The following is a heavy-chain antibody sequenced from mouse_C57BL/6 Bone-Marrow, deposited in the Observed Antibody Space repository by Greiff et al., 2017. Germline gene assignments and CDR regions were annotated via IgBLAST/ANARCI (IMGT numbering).Heavy chain of an antibody. CDR1: GYTFTDYE. Sequence: VKVVESGAELVRPGASVTLSCKASGYTFTDYEMHWVKQTPVHGLEWIGAIDPETGGTAYNQKFKGKAILTADKSSSTAYMELRSLTSEDSAVYYCTRTLAYYSNYLAWFAYWGQGTLVTVSA. D-gene: IGHD2-5*01. J-gene: IGHJ3*01. V-gene: IGHV1-15*01. CDR2: IDPETGGT. CDR3: TRTLAYYSNYLAWFAY.